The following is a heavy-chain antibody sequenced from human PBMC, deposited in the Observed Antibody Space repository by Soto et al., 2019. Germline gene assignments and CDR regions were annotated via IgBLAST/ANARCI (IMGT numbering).Heavy chain of an antibody. CDR2: IIPIFGTA. Sequence: SVKVSCKASGGTFSSYAISWVRQAPGQGLEWMGGIIPIFGTANYAQKFQGRVTITADESTSTAYMELSSLRSEDTAVYYCAREDIVVVPAAIWAGYGMDVWGQGTTVTVSS. J-gene: IGHJ6*02. D-gene: IGHD2-2*02. CDR3: AREDIVVVPAAIWAGYGMDV. CDR1: GGTFSSYA. V-gene: IGHV1-69*13.